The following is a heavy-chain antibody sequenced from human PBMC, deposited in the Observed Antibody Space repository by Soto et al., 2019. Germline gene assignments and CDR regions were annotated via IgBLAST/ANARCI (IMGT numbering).Heavy chain of an antibody. CDR2: ISDSGST. V-gene: IGHV4-30-2*01. Sequence: SETLSLTCVVSGGSISSGGFSWSWMRQPPGKGLERIGHISDSGSTYYNTSIRSRVTISVDRSKNQFSLKMSSVTAADTAVYFSARVGDLFYDTSGYSRAVFDSWGQGIMVTVSS. D-gene: IGHD3-22*01. J-gene: IGHJ4*02. CDR3: ARVGDLFYDTSGYSRAVFDS. CDR1: GGSISSGGFS.